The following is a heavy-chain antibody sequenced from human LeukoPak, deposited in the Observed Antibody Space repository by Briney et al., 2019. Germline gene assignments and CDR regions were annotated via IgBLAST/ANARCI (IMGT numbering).Heavy chain of an antibody. Sequence: SETLSLTCTVSGGAISSYYWSWIRQPPGKGLEWLGYIYYSGSTNYNPSLKSRVTISVDTSKNQFSLKLSSVTAADTAVYYCARVKAAAGVGSYYYYYMDVWGKGTTVTVSS. V-gene: IGHV4-59*12. CDR3: ARVKAAAGVGSYYYYYMDV. J-gene: IGHJ6*03. CDR1: GGAISSYY. CDR2: IYYSGST. D-gene: IGHD6-13*01.